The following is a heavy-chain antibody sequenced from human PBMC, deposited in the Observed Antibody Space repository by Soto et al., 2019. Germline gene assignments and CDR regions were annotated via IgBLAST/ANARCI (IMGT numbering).Heavy chain of an antibody. J-gene: IGHJ5*02. CDR2: ISAYNGNT. D-gene: IGHD3-3*01. V-gene: IGHV1-18*01. Sequence: ASVKVSCKASGYTFTSYGISWVRQAPGQGLEWMGWISAYNGNTNYAQKLQGRVTMTTDTSTSTAYMELRSLRSDDTAVYYCARDRWYYDFWSGYDTWFDPWGPGTLVTVSS. CDR3: ARDRWYYDFWSGYDTWFDP. CDR1: GYTFTSYG.